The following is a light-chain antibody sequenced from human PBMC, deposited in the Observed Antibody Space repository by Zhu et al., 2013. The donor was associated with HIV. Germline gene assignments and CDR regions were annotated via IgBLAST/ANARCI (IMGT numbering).Light chain of an antibody. CDR1: QNLDIY. CDR2: GSS. V-gene: IGKV3-20*01. CDR3: HQYGNSPPT. J-gene: IGKJ2*01. Sequence: IVLTQSPATLSLSLGETATLSCRASQNLDIYVAWYQVKPGQPPRLLITGSSNRATGIPDRFSGSGSGTDFTLTISRLEPEDSAVYYCHQYGNSPPTFGQGTKLQIK.